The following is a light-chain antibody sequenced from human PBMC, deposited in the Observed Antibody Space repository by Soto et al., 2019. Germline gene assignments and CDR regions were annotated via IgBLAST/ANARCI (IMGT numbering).Light chain of an antibody. CDR3: SSYTSSSTPLV. CDR2: EVS. V-gene: IGLV2-14*01. J-gene: IGLJ1*01. CDR1: SSDVGGYNY. Sequence: QSVLTQPASVSGSPGQSITISCTGTSSDVGGYNYVSWYQQHPGKAPKLMIYEVSNRPAGVSNRFSGSKSGNTASLTISGLPAEDEADYYCSSYTSSSTPLVFGTGTKVTVL.